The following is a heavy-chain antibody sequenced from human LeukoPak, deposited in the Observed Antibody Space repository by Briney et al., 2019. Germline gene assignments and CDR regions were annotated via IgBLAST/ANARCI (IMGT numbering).Heavy chain of an antibody. CDR3: ARVTYSSGWTHYYYYYGMDV. V-gene: IGHV1-69*05. J-gene: IGHJ6*02. CDR2: IIPIFGTA. Sequence: SVKVSCKASGGTFSSYAISWVRQAPGQGLEWMGGIIPIFGTANYAQKFQGRVTMTTDTSTSTAYMELRSLRSDDTAVYYCARVTYSSGWTHYYYYYGMDVWGQGTTVTVSS. CDR1: GGTFSSYA. D-gene: IGHD6-19*01.